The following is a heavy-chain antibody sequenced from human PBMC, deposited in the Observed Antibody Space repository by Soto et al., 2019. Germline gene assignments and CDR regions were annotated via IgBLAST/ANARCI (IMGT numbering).Heavy chain of an antibody. CDR1: GGSISSGDYY. D-gene: IGHD2-15*01. V-gene: IGHV4-31*01. CDR3: ASWSSGSRQGFDP. J-gene: IGHJ5*02. Sequence: QVQLQESGPGLVKPSQTLSLTCTVSGGSISSGDYYWSWIRQHPEKGLEWIGYIYYSGSTYYNPSLSSPVIISTYTFINQLFLNLTAATAADTAAYYGASWSSGSRQGFDPWGQGTLVTVSS. CDR2: IYYSGST.